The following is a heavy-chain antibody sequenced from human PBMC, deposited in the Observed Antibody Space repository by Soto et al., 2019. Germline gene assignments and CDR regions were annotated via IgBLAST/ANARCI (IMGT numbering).Heavy chain of an antibody. D-gene: IGHD3-10*01. V-gene: IGHV4-30-4*01. CDR1: GGSISSGDYY. Sequence: QVQLQESGPGLVKPSQTLSLTCTVSGGSISSGDYYWSWIRQPPGKGLEWIGYIYYSGSTYYNPSLKSRVTISVDTSKNQFSLKLSSVTAADTAVYYCARGDSIAMVRGALYYYYGMDVWGQGTTVTVSS. CDR2: IYYSGST. CDR3: ARGDSIAMVRGALYYYYGMDV. J-gene: IGHJ6*02.